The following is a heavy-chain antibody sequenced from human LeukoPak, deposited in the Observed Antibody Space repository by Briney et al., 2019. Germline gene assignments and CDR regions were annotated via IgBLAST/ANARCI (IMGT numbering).Heavy chain of an antibody. CDR2: IIPIFGTA. CDR1: GYTFTSYG. D-gene: IGHD4-17*01. Sequence: GASVKVSCKASGYTFTSYGISWVRQAPGQGLEWMGGIIPIFGTANYAQKFQGRVTITADESTSTAYMELSSLRSEDTAVYYCASYGDYAFDYWGQGTLVTVSS. J-gene: IGHJ4*02. CDR3: ASYGDYAFDY. V-gene: IGHV1-69*13.